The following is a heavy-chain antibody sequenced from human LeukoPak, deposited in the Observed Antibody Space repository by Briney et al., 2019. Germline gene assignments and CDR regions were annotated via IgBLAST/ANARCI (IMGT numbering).Heavy chain of an antibody. D-gene: IGHD3-10*01. J-gene: IGHJ6*02. V-gene: IGHV1-18*01. Sequence: GASVKVSCKASGYTFTSHGISWVRQAPGEGLEWMGWITTYKGNMAYAPKFQGRVTMTTDTSTSTAYMELRSLRSDDTAVYYCARDGNESGSGTFYSIGMDVWGHGTTVIVSS. CDR1: GYTFTSHG. CDR2: ITTYKGNM. CDR3: ARDGNESGSGTFYSIGMDV.